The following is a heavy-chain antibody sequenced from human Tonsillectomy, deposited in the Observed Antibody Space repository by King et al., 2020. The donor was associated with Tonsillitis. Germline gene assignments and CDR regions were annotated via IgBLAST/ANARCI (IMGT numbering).Heavy chain of an antibody. CDR3: ARERPGGLPFDP. CDR1: GGSISRGGFY. Sequence: QLQESGPGLVKPSQTLSLTCTVSGGSISRGGFYLSWIGHPPGKGLEWIGAIYYSGSTYYNPSLKSRVTISVDTSKNQFSLKLSSVTAAETAVYYCARERPGGLPFDPWGQGTLVTVSS. CDR2: IYYSGST. J-gene: IGHJ5*02. V-gene: IGHV4-31*03.